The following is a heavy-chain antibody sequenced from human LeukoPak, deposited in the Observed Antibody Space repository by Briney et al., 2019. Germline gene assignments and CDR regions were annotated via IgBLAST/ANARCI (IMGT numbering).Heavy chain of an antibody. CDR3: ANNLRWQDAFDI. D-gene: IGHD4-23*01. V-gene: IGHV4-30-2*01. Sequence: PSETLSLTCAVSGGSISSGGYSWSWIRQPPGKGLEWIGYIYHSGSTYYNPSLKSRVTISVDRSKNQFSLKLSSVTAADTAVYYCANNLRWQDAFDIWGQGTMVTVSS. CDR1: GGSISSGGYS. J-gene: IGHJ3*02. CDR2: IYHSGST.